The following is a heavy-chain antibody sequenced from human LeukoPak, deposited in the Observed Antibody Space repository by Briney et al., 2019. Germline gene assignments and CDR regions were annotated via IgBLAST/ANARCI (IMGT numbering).Heavy chain of an antibody. D-gene: IGHD5-18*01. CDR1: GYTLTELS. J-gene: IGHJ4*02. CDR2: FDPEDDET. CDR3: ARQAWIQLWLPDY. V-gene: IGHV1-24*01. Sequence: ASVKVSCKVSGYTLTELSMHWVRQAPGKGLEWMGGFDPEDDETIYAQKLQGRVTMTTDTSTSTAYMELRSLRSDDTAVYYCARQAWIQLWLPDYWGQGTLVTVSS.